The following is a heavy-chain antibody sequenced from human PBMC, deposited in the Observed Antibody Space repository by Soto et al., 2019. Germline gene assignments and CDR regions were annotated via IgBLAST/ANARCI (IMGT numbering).Heavy chain of an antibody. CDR2: IYYSGST. J-gene: IGHJ2*01. CDR1: GGSISSYY. Sequence: QVQLQESGPGLVKPSETLSLTCTVSGGSISSYYWSWIRQPPGKGLEWIGYIYYSGSTNYNPFLTSRVAITVNXSKNQFSLKLSSVTAADTAVYYCARVSAGYWYFDLWGRGTLVTVSS. CDR3: ARVSAGYWYFDL. D-gene: IGHD6-19*01. V-gene: IGHV4-59*01.